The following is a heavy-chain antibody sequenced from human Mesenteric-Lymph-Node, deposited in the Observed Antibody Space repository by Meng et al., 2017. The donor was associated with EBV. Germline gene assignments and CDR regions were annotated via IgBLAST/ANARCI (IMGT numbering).Heavy chain of an antibody. CDR1: GGSISSKNW. V-gene: IGHV4-4*02. Sequence: QVQLQESGPGLVKPSXXLSLTCGVSGGSISSKNWWSWVRQSPGKGLEWIGEINHSGSTNYNPSLKSRVTISVDTSKNQFSLRLTTVTAADTALYYCTRGGQSNFDYWGQGSLVTVSS. CDR3: TRGGQSNFDY. CDR2: INHSGST. J-gene: IGHJ4*02.